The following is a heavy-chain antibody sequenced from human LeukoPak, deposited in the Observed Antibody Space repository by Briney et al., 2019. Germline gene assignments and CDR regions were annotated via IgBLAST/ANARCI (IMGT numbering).Heavy chain of an antibody. D-gene: IGHD3-9*01. CDR1: GFTFSSYW. CDR2: INSDGSST. CDR3: ARDVYDILTGYYYDLDY. J-gene: IGHJ4*02. V-gene: IGHV3-74*01. Sequence: GGSLRLSCAASGFTFSSYWMHWVRHAPGKGLVWVSRINSDGSSTSYADSVKGRFTISRDNAKNTLYLQMNSLRAEDTAVYYCARDVYDILTGYYYDLDYWGQGTLVTVSS.